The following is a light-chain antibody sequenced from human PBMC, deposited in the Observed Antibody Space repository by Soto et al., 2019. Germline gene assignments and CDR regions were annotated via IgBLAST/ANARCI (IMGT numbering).Light chain of an antibody. CDR3: SSYAGIYTLL. J-gene: IGLJ2*01. V-gene: IGLV2-11*01. CDR1: NSDVGGYNY. CDR2: DVS. Sequence: QSALTQPRSVSGSPGQSVTISCSGTNSDVGGYNYVSWYQQYPGKAPKLMIYDVSERPSGVPDRFSGSKSGNTASLTISGLQAEDEADYYCSSYAGIYTLLFGGGTKLTVL.